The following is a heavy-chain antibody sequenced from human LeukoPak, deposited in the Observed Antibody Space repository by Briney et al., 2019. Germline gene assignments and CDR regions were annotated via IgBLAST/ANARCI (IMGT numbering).Heavy chain of an antibody. D-gene: IGHD6-13*01. CDR3: ARISAAAGTESFDY. CDR1: GFTFSSYG. CDR2: IWYDGSNK. J-gene: IGHJ4*02. Sequence: PGGSLRLSCVASGFTFSSYGMHWVRQAPGKGLEWVAVIWYDGSNKYYADSVKGRFTISRDNSKNTLYLQMNSLRAEDTAVYYCARISAAAGTESFDYWGQGTLVTVSS. V-gene: IGHV3-33*08.